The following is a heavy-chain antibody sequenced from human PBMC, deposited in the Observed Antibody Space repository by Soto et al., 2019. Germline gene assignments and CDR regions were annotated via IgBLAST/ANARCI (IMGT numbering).Heavy chain of an antibody. CDR3: ARVTGLWFGELGQGWFDP. Sequence: SETLSLTCAVYGGSFSGYYWSWIRQPPGKGLEWIGEINHSGSTNYNPSLKSRVTISVDTSKNQFSLKLSSVTAADTAVYYCARVTGLWFGELGQGWFDPWGQGTLVTVSS. J-gene: IGHJ5*02. V-gene: IGHV4-34*01. D-gene: IGHD3-10*01. CDR1: GGSFSGYY. CDR2: INHSGST.